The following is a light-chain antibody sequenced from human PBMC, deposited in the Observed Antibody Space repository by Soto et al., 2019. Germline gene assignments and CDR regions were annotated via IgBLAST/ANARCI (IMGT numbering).Light chain of an antibody. V-gene: IGKV1-27*01. CDR3: QEYHSPPFT. CDR2: GAS. J-gene: IGKJ3*01. Sequence: DIQMTQSPSSLSASVGDTVTITCRASQGISSSLAWYQQKAGKVRDLLIYGASTLQSGVPSHFSGSGSGTDFTLTISSLQPEDVATYYCQEYHSPPFTFGPGTKV. CDR1: QGISSS.